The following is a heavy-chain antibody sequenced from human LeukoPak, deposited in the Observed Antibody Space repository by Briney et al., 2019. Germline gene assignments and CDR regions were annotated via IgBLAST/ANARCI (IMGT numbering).Heavy chain of an antibody. D-gene: IGHD2-15*01. Sequence: SETLSLTCTVSGGSVSSTTYYWSWIRQPPGKGLEWIGYIYHSGSTYYNPSLKSRVTISVDRSKNQFSLKLSSVTAADTAVYYCARVVVVAATPDYNWFDPWGQGTLVTVSS. CDR3: ARVVVVAATPDYNWFDP. V-gene: IGHV4-30-2*01. CDR1: GGSVSSTTYY. J-gene: IGHJ5*02. CDR2: IYHSGST.